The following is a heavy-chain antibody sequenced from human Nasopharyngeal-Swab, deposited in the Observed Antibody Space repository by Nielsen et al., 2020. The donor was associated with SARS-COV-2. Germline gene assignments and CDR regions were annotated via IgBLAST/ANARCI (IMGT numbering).Heavy chain of an antibody. CDR1: GDSVSSNSAA. J-gene: IGHJ3*02. CDR3: ARVRQQPGGGAFDI. Sequence: SETLSLTCAISGDSVSSNSAAWNWIRQSPSRGLEWLGRTYYRSKWYNDYAVSVKSRITINLDTSKNQFSLQLNSVTPEDTAVYYCARVRQQPGGGAFDIWGQGTMVTVSS. CDR2: TYYRSKWYN. D-gene: IGHD6-13*01. V-gene: IGHV6-1*01.